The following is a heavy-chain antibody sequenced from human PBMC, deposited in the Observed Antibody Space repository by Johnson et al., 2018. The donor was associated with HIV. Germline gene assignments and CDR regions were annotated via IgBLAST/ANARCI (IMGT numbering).Heavy chain of an antibody. Sequence: QVQLVESGGGVVQPGRSLRLSCAATGFTFNSYAMHWVRQAPGKGLEWVAVISYDGINKYYADSVKGRFTISRDNSKKTLYLQMNSLRAEDTAVYYCARDYGDYAHDAFDIWGQGTMVTVSS. V-gene: IGHV3-30-3*01. CDR3: ARDYGDYAHDAFDI. D-gene: IGHD4-17*01. J-gene: IGHJ3*02. CDR2: ISYDGINK. CDR1: GFTFNSYA.